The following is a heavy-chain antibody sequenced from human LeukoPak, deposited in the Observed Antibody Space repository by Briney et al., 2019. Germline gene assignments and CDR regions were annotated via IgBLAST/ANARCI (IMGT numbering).Heavy chain of an antibody. J-gene: IGHJ5*02. CDR3: ARDFYWSYCTGGSCYYRNWLDP. CDR1: GFTLSDYG. V-gene: IGHV3-74*01. Sequence: GGSLRLSCAAHGFTLSDYGMAWVRHARGKGLVWLSHIHSDGSTPTYCATVKGRLNISRDKAKNTVHLEMIGLRGEDTVVYYCARDFYWSYCTGGSCYYRNWLDPWGQGTQVTVSS. CDR2: IHSDGSTP. D-gene: IGHD2-15*01.